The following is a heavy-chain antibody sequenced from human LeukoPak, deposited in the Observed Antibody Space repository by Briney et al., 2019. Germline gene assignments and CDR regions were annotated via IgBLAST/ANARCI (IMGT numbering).Heavy chain of an antibody. V-gene: IGHV4-38-2*02. D-gene: IGHD2-15*01. Sequence: PSETLSLTCTVSGYSISSGYYWGWIRPPPGKGLEWIGSIYHSGSTYYNPSLKSRVTISVDTSKNQFSLKLSSVTAADYCAREGRYCSGGSCYDYWGQGTLVTVSS. J-gene: IGHJ4*02. CDR3: RYCSGGSCYDY. CDR2: IYHSGST. CDR1: GYSISSGYY.